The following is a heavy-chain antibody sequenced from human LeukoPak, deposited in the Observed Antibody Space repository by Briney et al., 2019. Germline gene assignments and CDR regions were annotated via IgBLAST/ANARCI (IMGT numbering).Heavy chain of an antibody. D-gene: IGHD3-10*01. CDR2: ISPDGSTT. V-gene: IGHV3-74*03. J-gene: IGHJ4*02. CDR1: GFTFSRYW. CDR3: TTHYRPGSHHNIFDY. Sequence: GGSLRLSCAASGFTFSRYWMHWVRQAPGKGLMWVSRISPDGSTTLYADSVKGRFTISRDNAKNTLYLQMNSLETEDTAVYYCTTHYRPGSHHNIFDYWGQGTLVTVSS.